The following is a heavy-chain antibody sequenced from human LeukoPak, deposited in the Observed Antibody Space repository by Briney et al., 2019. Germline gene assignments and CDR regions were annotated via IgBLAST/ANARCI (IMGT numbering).Heavy chain of an antibody. CDR3: ARDRNWNPYYYYYYMDV. CDR2: IYYSGST. CDR1: GGSIGSGGYY. V-gene: IGHV4-31*03. D-gene: IGHD1-1*01. J-gene: IGHJ6*03. Sequence: TSQTLSLTCTVSGGSIGSGGYYWSWIRQHPGKGLEWIGCIYYSGSTYYNPSLKSRVTISADTSTNQFSLKLDSVTAADTAVYYCARDRNWNPYYYYYYMDVWGKGTTVTVSS.